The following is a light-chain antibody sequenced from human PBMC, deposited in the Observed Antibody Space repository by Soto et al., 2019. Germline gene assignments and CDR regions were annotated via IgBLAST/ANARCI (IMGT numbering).Light chain of an antibody. V-gene: IGKV3-15*01. CDR1: QSVSSN. Sequence: MQCRGTLSESPGESATLSCRASQSVSSNVAWYQQTRGQAPRLLMYDAYTRATGIPARFSGSGSGTEFTLTNNSPQSEDFAVYYCQQYNNWPQTFGQGTKVDIK. CDR3: QQYNNWPQT. J-gene: IGKJ1*01. CDR2: DAY.